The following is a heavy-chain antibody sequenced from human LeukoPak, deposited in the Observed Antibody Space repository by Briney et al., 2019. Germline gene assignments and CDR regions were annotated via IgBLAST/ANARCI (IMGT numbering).Heavy chain of an antibody. Sequence: SETLSLTCAVYGGSFSGYYWSWIRQPPGKGLEWIGEINHSGSTNYNPSLKSRVTISVDTSKNQFSLKLSSVTAADTAVYYCARTPRSILTGCFDYWGQGTLVTVSS. V-gene: IGHV4-34*01. CDR2: INHSGST. CDR1: GGSFSGYY. CDR3: ARTPRSILTGCFDY. J-gene: IGHJ4*02. D-gene: IGHD3-9*01.